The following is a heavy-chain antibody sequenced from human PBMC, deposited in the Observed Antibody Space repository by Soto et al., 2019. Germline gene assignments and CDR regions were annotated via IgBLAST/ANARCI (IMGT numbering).Heavy chain of an antibody. CDR3: AKDFVLRFLEWSSPFFDY. D-gene: IGHD3-3*01. CDR1: GFTFSSYA. J-gene: IGHJ4*02. CDR2: ISGSGGST. Sequence: EVQLLESGGGLVQPGGSLRLSCAASGFTFSSYAMSWVRQAPGKGLEWVSAISGSGGSTYYADSVKGRFTISRDNSKNTLYLQMNSLRAEDTAVYYCAKDFVLRFLEWSSPFFDYWGQGTLVTVSS. V-gene: IGHV3-23*01.